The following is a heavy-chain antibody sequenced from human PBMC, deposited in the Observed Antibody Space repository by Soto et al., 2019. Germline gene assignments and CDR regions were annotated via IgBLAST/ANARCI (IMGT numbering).Heavy chain of an antibody. CDR3: AKGRIAVAAGAFDS. CDR1: GFPFDRYA. Sequence: QVHLAESGCGVVQPGTSLRLSCAASGFPFDRYAIHWVRQAPGKGLAWVAAIWYDGSYTYYGESVKGRFLISRDNSKNTVFLEMNSLRAEDAAVYFCAKGRIAVAAGAFDSWGPGTRVIVSS. V-gene: IGHV3-33*03. J-gene: IGHJ3*01. CDR2: IWYDGSYT. D-gene: IGHD6-19*01.